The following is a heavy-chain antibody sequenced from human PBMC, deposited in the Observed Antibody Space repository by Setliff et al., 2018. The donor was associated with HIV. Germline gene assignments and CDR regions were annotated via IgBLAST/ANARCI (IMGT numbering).Heavy chain of an antibody. CDR1: GDSISSGSYY. CDR2: IHTTGST. Sequence: SETLSLTCGVSGDSISSGSYYWSWIRLPAGKGLEWIGQIHTTGSTNYNPSLKSRVTISMDTSKNQFSLNPNSVTAADTAVYYCAKRTFGSGRLDPWGQGTLVTVSS. J-gene: IGHJ5*02. D-gene: IGHD3-16*01. CDR3: AKRTFGSGRLDP. V-gene: IGHV4-61*09.